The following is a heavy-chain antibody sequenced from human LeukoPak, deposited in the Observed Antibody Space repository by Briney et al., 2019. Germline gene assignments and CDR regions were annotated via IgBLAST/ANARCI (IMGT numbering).Heavy chain of an antibody. J-gene: IGHJ5*02. CDR3: GRECLAVAGLTHKWFAP. Sequence: SETLSLTCTVSGGYISSYYWSWIRQPPGKGLGWIGYIYYSGSTHYNPSLKRRVTISVDTSKLQFSLKLSSVTAADTFVYDWGRECLAVAGLTHKWFAPGGQGTLVTVSS. V-gene: IGHV4-59*01. D-gene: IGHD6-13*01. CDR1: GGYISSYY. CDR2: IYYSGST.